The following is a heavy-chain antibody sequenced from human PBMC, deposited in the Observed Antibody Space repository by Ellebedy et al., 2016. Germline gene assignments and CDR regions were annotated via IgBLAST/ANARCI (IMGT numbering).Heavy chain of an antibody. CDR2: IWPGDSDT. V-gene: IGHV5-51*01. J-gene: IGHJ4*02. CDR3: ARGDTSGYYSYYFDH. Sequence: KVSXKGAGYRFTNYWIAWVRQMPGKGLEYMGTIWPGDSDTRYSPSFQGQVAISVDTSISTAYLQWNSLKASDTAIYYCARGDTSGYYSYYFDHWGQGTVVTVSS. D-gene: IGHD3-22*01. CDR1: GYRFTNYW.